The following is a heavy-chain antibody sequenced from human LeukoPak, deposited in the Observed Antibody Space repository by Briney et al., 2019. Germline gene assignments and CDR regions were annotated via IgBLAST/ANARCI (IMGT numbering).Heavy chain of an antibody. D-gene: IGHD3-3*01. CDR2: IYYSGSA. V-gene: IGHV4-59*08. J-gene: IGHJ4*02. Sequence: SETLSLTCTVSGGSISSYYWSWIRQPPGKGLEWFGYIYYSGSAIYSPSLKSRVTISVDTSKNQFSLRLSSVTAADTAVYYCARGPEWYYFDYWGQGTLVTVSS. CDR1: GGSISSYY. CDR3: ARGPEWYYFDY.